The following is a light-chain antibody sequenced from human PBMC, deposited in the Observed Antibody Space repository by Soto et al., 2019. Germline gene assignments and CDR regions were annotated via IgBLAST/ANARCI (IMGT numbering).Light chain of an antibody. CDR1: SSDVGGYDY. CDR2: DVS. Sequence: QSALTQPASVSGSPGQSITISCTGTSSDVGGYDYVSWYQHHPGRAPKLMIYDVSNRPSGVSNRFSGSKSGNTASLTISGLQAEDEDDYYCSSYTSTSTVVFGGGTKVTVL. CDR3: SSYTSTSTVV. J-gene: IGLJ2*01. V-gene: IGLV2-14*03.